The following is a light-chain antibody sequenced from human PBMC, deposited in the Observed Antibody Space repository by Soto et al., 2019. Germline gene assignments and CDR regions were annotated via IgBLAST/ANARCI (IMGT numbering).Light chain of an antibody. CDR3: CSFAGTSTYV. J-gene: IGLJ1*01. CDR1: SSDVGSYNL. CDR2: AGN. V-gene: IGLV2-23*01. Sequence: QSALTQPASVSGSPGQSITISCTGTSSDVGSYNLVSWYQQHPGKAPKLMIYAGNKRPSGVSNRFSGSKSGNTASLTISGLQAEYDADYYCCSFAGTSTYVFGTGTKVTVL.